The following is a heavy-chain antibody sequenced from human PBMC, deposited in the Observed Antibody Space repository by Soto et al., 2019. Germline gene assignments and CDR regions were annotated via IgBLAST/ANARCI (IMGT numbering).Heavy chain of an antibody. V-gene: IGHV3-23*01. J-gene: IGHJ4*02. CDR2: ISGSGGST. D-gene: IGHD3-10*01. CDR3: AKSGRGYGSGSPVY. CDR1: GFTFSSYA. Sequence: GGSLRLSCAASGFTFSSYAMSWVRQAPGKGLEWVSAISGSGGSTYYADSVKGRFTISRDNSKNTQYLQMNSLRAEDTAVYYCAKSGRGYGSGSPVYWAQGTLVTVSS.